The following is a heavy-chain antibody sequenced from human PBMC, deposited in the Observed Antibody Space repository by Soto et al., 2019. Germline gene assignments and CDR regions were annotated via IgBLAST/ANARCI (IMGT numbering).Heavy chain of an antibody. CDR1: GGSISSGGYY. D-gene: IGHD2-21*02. CDR3: ARNSVVVVTAIDY. J-gene: IGHJ4*02. V-gene: IGHV4-31*03. Sequence: QVQLQESGPGLVKPSQTLSLTCTVSGGSISSGGYYWSWIRQHPGKGLEWIGYIYYSGSTYYNPSLKSRLTSSVDTSKNQFSLKLSSVTAADAAVYYCARNSVVVVTAIDYWGQGTLVTVSS. CDR2: IYYSGST.